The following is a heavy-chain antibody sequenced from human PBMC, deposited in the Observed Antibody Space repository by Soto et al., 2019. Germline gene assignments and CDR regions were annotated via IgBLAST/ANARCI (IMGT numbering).Heavy chain of an antibody. V-gene: IGHV3-33*01. J-gene: IGHJ5*02. D-gene: IGHD3-22*01. CDR3: AREVLADSSSNWFDP. CDR1: GFTFSSYG. Sequence: QVQLVESRGGVAQPGRSLRLSCAASGFTFSSYGMHWVRQAPGKGLVWVAVIWYDGSNKYYADSVKGRFTISRHNSKNTLYLQMKSLRAEDTAVYYCAREVLADSSSNWFDPWGQGTLVSVSS. CDR2: IWYDGSNK.